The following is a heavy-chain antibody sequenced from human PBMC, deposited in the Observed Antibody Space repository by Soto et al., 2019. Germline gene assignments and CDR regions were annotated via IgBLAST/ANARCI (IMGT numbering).Heavy chain of an antibody. V-gene: IGHV3-23*01. CDR3: AKDQIRQVGATGLYYYYGMDV. Sequence: GGSLRLSCAASGFTFSSYAMSWVRQAPGKGLEWVSAISGSGGSTYYADSVKGRFTISRDNSKNTLYLQMNSLRAEDTAVYYCAKDQIRQVGATGLYYYYGMDVWGQGTTVTVSS. CDR1: GFTFSSYA. CDR2: ISGSGGST. J-gene: IGHJ6*02. D-gene: IGHD1-26*01.